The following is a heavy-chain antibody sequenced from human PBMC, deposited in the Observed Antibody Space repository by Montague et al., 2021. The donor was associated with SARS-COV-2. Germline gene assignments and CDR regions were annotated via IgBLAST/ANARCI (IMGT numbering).Heavy chain of an antibody. CDR2: IYHTGTT. Sequence: SETLSLTCTVAGVSISSTVYYWGWMRQPRGERLEWIGTIYHTGTTQNXXXVERRVTLSVDTSKNQLSLSVTSVTAADTAVYFCVRVAWFGELSLADYWGQGTLVAVSS. CDR1: GVSISSTVYY. J-gene: IGHJ4*02. V-gene: IGHV4-39*07. D-gene: IGHD3-10*01. CDR3: VRVAWFGELSLADY.